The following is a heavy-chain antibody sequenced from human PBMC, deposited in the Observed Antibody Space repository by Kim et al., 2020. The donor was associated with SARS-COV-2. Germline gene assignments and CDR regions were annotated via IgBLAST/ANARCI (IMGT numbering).Heavy chain of an antibody. CDR3: ARDVSSWYYYYGMDV. V-gene: IGHV1-18*01. D-gene: IGHD6-6*01. Sequence: QKLQGRVTMTTDTSTSTAYMELRSLRSDDTAVYYCARDVSSWYYYYGMDVWGQGTTVTVSS. J-gene: IGHJ6*02.